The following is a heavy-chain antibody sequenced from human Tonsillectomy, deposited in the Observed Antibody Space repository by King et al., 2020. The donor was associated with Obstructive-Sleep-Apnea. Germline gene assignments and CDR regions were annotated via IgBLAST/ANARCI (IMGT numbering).Heavy chain of an antibody. CDR2: ISSSSSTI. Sequence: QLVQSGGGLVQPGGSLRLSCAASGFTFSTYXMNWVRQAPGKGLEWVSYISSSSSTIYYADSVKGRFTISRDSAKKSLYLLMNSLRAEDTAVYYCASDTGSEGGYHFTYFDYWGQGALLTVSS. CDR3: ASDTGSEGGYHFTYFDY. J-gene: IGHJ4*02. V-gene: IGHV3-48*01. CDR1: GFTFSTYX. D-gene: IGHD3-22*01.